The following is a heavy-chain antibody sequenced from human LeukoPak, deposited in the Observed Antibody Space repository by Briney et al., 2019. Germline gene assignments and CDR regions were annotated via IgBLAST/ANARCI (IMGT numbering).Heavy chain of an antibody. D-gene: IGHD6-6*01. CDR2: IYYSGNT. Sequence: SETLSLTCTVSGVSISSSNSYWGWIRQPPGKGLEWIGSIYYSGNTYYNASLKSQVSISIDTSKNQFSLRLTSVTAADTAVYYCARGGLVSANPYYYYYYMDVWGKGTTVTVSS. V-gene: IGHV4-39*01. CDR1: GVSISSSNSY. CDR3: ARGGLVSANPYYYYYYMDV. J-gene: IGHJ6*03.